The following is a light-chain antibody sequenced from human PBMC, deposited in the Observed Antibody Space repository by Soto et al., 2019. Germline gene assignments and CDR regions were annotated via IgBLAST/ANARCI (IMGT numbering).Light chain of an antibody. CDR3: QRYDSLPPT. CDR2: DAS. J-gene: IGKJ5*01. Sequence: DIQMTQSPSSLSASVGDRVTITCRASHDIKKFLNWFQEKPGKAPELLIYDASNLQTGVPSRFSGSGSGTHFTFTISSLQPEDIATYYCQRYDSLPPTFGQGTRLDIK. CDR1: HDIKKF. V-gene: IGKV1-33*01.